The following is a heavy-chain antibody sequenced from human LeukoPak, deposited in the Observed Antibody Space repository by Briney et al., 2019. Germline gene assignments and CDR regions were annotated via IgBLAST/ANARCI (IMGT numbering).Heavy chain of an antibody. J-gene: IGHJ4*02. CDR1: GGSFSGYY. V-gene: IGHV4-34*01. D-gene: IGHD1-7*01. CDR3: ARDWELGY. CDR2: INHSGST. Sequence: SETLSLTCAVYGGSFSGYYWSWIRQPPGKGLEWIGEINHSGSTNYNPSLKSRVTISVDTSKNQFSLKLRSMTAADTAVYYCARDWELGYWGRGTLVTVSS.